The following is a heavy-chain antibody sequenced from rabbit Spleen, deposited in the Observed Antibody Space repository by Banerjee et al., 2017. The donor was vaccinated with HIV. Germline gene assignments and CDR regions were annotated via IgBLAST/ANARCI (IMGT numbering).Heavy chain of an antibody. V-gene: IGHV1S47*01. CDR3: VRGASSSGYYSL. J-gene: IGHJ4*01. CDR2: IDPLFGTT. Sequence: QEQLMESGGGLVQPGGSLKLSCKASGFDFSRHGVSWVRQAPGKGLEWIGYIDPLFGTTYYANWVNGRFTISSHNAQNTLYLQLNSLTAADTATYFCVRGASSSGYYSLWGPGTLVTVS. CDR1: GFDFSRHG. D-gene: IGHD1-1*01.